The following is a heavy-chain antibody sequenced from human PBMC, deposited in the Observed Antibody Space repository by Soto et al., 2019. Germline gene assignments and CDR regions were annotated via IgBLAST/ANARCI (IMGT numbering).Heavy chain of an antibody. CDR2: IYYSGST. CDR3: ARVRGYCSGGSCYSGWFDP. J-gene: IGHJ5*02. Sequence: SETLSLTCTVSGGSVSSGSYYWSWILHPPGKGLEWIGYIYYSGSTNYNPALKSRVTISLDTSKNQFSLKLSSVTAADRAVYYCARVRGYCSGGSCYSGWFDPWGQGTLVTVSS. V-gene: IGHV4-61*01. D-gene: IGHD2-15*01. CDR1: GGSVSSGSYY.